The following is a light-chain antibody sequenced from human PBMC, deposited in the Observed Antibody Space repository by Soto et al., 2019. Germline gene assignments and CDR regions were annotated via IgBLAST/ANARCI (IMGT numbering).Light chain of an antibody. V-gene: IGKV1-12*01. CDR2: PAS. J-gene: IGKJ3*01. CDR3: QQANSFPLT. Sequence: DIQMTQSPSSVSASVGDRVTITCRASQGISSWLAWYQRKPGKAPKLLIYPASSLQSGVPSRFSGSGSGTDFTLTISSLQPEDFATYYCQQANSFPLTFGPGTKVDIK. CDR1: QGISSW.